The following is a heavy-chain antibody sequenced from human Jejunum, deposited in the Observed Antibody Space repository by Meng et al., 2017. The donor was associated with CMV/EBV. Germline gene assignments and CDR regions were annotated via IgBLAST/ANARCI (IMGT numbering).Heavy chain of an antibody. Sequence: LSCGASRFTFSNYWMSWVRQAPGKGLEWVANINQDGGENYYVDSVKGRFTISRDNAKNSLYLQMNSLRAEDAAVYFCAAYTKEALDIWGQGTLVTVSS. CDR1: RFTFSNYW. CDR3: AAYTKEALDI. CDR2: INQDGGEN. V-gene: IGHV3-7*01. J-gene: IGHJ3*02. D-gene: IGHD2-21*01.